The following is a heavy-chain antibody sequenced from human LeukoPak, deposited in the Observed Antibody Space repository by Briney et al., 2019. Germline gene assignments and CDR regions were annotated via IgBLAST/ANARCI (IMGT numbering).Heavy chain of an antibody. Sequence: ASVKVSCKASGGTFISYAISWVRHPPGQGLEWMGGIIPIFGTANYAQKFQGRVTITTDESTSTAYMELSSLRSEDTAVYYCASSTTVTTSFLDYWGQGTLVTVSS. D-gene: IGHD4-11*01. J-gene: IGHJ4*02. CDR2: IIPIFGTA. CDR3: ASSTTVTTSFLDY. V-gene: IGHV1-69*05. CDR1: GGTFISYA.